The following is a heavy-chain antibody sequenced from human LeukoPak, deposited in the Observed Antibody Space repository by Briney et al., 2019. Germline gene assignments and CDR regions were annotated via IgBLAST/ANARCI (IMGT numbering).Heavy chain of an antibody. CDR3: ARGYYDFWSGSYGMDV. Sequence: ASVKVSCKASGYTFTSYGISWVRQAPGQGLEWMGWISAYNGNTNYAQKLQGRVTMTTDTSPSTAYMELRSLRSDDTAVYYCARGYYDFWSGSYGMDVWGQGTTVTVSS. CDR2: ISAYNGNT. V-gene: IGHV1-18*01. D-gene: IGHD3-3*01. CDR1: GYTFTSYG. J-gene: IGHJ6*02.